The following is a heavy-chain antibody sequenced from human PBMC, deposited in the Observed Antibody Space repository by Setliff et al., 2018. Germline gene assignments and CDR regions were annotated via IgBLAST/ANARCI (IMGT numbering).Heavy chain of an antibody. V-gene: IGHV3-30*02. D-gene: IGHD2-21*02. CDR1: RVIFSTSD. CDR2: MRYVRCDT. CDR3: AKDPHPAYCGGDCSFT. J-gene: IGHJ4*02. Sequence: GGSLRLSCPASRVIFSTSDIHGVRQAPGKGLEWVPFMRYVRCDTYYADSVKGRFTVSRDISKNTVYLQMSTLRAEDTAMYYCAKDPHPAYCGGDCSFTWGQGTLVTVSS.